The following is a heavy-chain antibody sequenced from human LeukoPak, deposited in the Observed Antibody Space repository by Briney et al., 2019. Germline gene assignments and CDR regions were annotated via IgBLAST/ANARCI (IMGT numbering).Heavy chain of an antibody. J-gene: IGHJ4*02. CDR3: ARVGRGYSFKVYYFDY. CDR1: GFTLSSYA. CDR2: MSYDGSNK. D-gene: IGHD5-18*01. Sequence: AGGSLRLSCAASGFTLSSYAMHWVRQAPGKGLERVSVMSYDGSNKYYADSVKGRFTISRDNSKNTLFLQMNSLRAEDTSVYFCARVGRGYSFKVYYFDYWGQGTLVTVSS. V-gene: IGHV3-30*04.